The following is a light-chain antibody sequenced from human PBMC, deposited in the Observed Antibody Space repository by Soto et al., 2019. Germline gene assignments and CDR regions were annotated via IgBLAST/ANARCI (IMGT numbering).Light chain of an antibody. CDR1: QSVSKW. CDR2: DAS. CDR3: QEYNSDSGYT. V-gene: IGKV1-5*01. J-gene: IGKJ3*01. Sequence: DIQMTQSPSTLSASVGDRVTITCRASQSVSKWLAWYQQKPGKAPKLLIYDASNLESGVPSRFSGSGSGTDFTLRISSLQPDDFATYYGQEYNSDSGYTFVPGTKVDV.